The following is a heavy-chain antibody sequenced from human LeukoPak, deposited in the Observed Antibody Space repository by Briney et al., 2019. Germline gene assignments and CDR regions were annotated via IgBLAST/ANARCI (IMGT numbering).Heavy chain of an antibody. Sequence: PGRSLRLSCTASGFTFGDYAMSWFRQAPGKGLEWVAFIRYDGSNKYYADSVKGRFTISRDNSKNTLYLQMNSLRAEDTAVYYCARAKHAIRYFDYMDVWGKGTTVTVSS. D-gene: IGHD3-9*01. CDR2: IRYDGSNK. CDR3: ARAKHAIRYFDYMDV. J-gene: IGHJ6*03. CDR1: GFTFGDYA. V-gene: IGHV3-30*02.